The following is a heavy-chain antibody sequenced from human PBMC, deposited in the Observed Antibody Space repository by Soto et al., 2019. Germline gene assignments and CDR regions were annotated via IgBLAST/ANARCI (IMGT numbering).Heavy chain of an antibody. CDR3: ARVGLEKRYIYYGMDV. Sequence: GGSLRLSCAASGFPFSRHAMHWVRQAPGKGLEWVAGISYDGSNKLYGDSARGRFAISRDDVSKTLYLHLNSLRPEDTAVYFCARVGLEKRYIYYGMDVWGQGTTVTVSS. V-gene: IGHV3-30*09. D-gene: IGHD1-1*01. CDR2: ISYDGSNK. CDR1: GFPFSRHA. J-gene: IGHJ6*02.